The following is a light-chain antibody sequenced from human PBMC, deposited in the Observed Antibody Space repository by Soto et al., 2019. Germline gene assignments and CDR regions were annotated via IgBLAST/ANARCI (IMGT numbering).Light chain of an antibody. CDR2: EVT. J-gene: IGLJ1*01. Sequence: QSALTQPASVSGSPGQSITISCTGTSSDVGGYNYVSWYQQHPGNAPKLMIYEVTNRPSGVSNRFSGSKSGNTASLTISGLQAEDEADYYCSSYTSRSTLVFGTGTKLTVL. V-gene: IGLV2-14*01. CDR1: SSDVGGYNY. CDR3: SSYTSRSTLV.